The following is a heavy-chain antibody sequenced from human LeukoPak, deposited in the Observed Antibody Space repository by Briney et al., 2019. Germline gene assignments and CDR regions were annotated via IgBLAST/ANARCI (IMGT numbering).Heavy chain of an antibody. Sequence: GGSLRLSCAASGFTFSSYATSWIRQAPGKGLEWVSAISGSGGSTYYADSVKGRFTISRDNSKNTLYLQMNSLRAEDTAVYYCAKVAVSMVLPPFDYWGQGTLVTVSS. CDR2: ISGSGGST. J-gene: IGHJ4*02. CDR1: GFTFSSYA. V-gene: IGHV3-23*01. D-gene: IGHD3-10*01. CDR3: AKVAVSMVLPPFDY.